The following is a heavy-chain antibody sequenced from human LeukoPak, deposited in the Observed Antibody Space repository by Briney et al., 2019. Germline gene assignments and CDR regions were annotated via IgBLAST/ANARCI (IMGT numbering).Heavy chain of an antibody. J-gene: IGHJ6*02. CDR3: ARAGRSYQLLPYYYYGMDV. CDR1: GWSLRSFF. CDR2: IYTNGST. V-gene: IGHV4-4*07. D-gene: IGHD2-2*01. Sequence: SGTPSLTFPGSGWSLRSFFWGWVRQPPREGLGGVGRIYTNGSTNYNPSLKSRVTMSVDTSKNQFSLKLSSVTAADTAVYYCARAGRSYQLLPYYYYGMDVWGQGTTVTVSS.